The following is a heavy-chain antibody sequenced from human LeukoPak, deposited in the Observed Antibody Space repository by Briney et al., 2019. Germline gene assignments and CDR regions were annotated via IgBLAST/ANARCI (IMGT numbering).Heavy chain of an antibody. J-gene: IGHJ4*02. CDR1: GGSLSSGGYY. CDR3: ARSDTHHIHSSSWHFDY. D-gene: IGHD6-13*01. V-gene: IGHV4-31*03. CDR2: IYDSANT. Sequence: ASQTLSLTCTVSGGSLSSGGYYWTWIRQHPGKGLEWIGYIYDSANTNYNPSLKSRVTISVDTSKTQFSLYLNSVTAADTAVYYCARSDTHHIHSSSWHFDYWGQGTLVTVSS.